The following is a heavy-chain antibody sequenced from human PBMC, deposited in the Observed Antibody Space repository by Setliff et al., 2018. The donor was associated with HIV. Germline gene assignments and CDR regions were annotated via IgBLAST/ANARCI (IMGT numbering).Heavy chain of an antibody. J-gene: IGHJ5*02. CDR2: IYYSGTT. CDR3: TRDWWAYGLMGS. V-gene: IGHV4-39*07. CDR1: GGSISSSSYY. Sequence: PSETLSLTCTISGGSISSSSYYWGWIRQPPGKGLEWIGSIYYSGTTNYNPSLKSRVTISVDTSKTQLSLRLTSVTAADTAIYYCTRDWWAYGLMGSWGQGMLVTVS. D-gene: IGHD2-15*01.